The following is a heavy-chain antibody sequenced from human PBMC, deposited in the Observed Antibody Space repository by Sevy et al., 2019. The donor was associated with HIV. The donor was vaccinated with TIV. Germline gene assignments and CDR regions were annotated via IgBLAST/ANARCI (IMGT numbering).Heavy chain of an antibody. D-gene: IGHD3-22*01. CDR3: AKALNPALESMIEVIFRTLKGFDV. Sequence: GGSLILSCAASGFTVSSNYMSWVRQAPGKGLEWVSVISGTGSSTYYADSVKGRFTISRDNSKNTLYLQMNSLRADDTAVYYCAKALNPALESMIEVIFRTLKGFDVWGQGTMVTVSS. CDR1: GFTVSSNY. J-gene: IGHJ3*01. V-gene: IGHV3-23*01. CDR2: ISGTGSST.